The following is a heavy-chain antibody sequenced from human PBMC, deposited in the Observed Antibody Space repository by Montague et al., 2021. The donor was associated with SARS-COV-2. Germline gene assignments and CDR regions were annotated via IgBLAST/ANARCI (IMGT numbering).Heavy chain of an antibody. D-gene: IGHD2-15*01. CDR3: ARAPPGYWGFVVVVAAHFDF. Sequence: SETLSLTCTVSGGSISSSSYYWGWIRQPPGKGLEWIGSIYYSGSTYHNPSLKSRVTISVDTSKNQFSLKLRSVTAADTAVYYCARAPPGYWGFVVVVAAHFDFWGQGTLVTVSS. CDR1: GGSISSSSYY. CDR2: IYYSGST. V-gene: IGHV4-39*07. J-gene: IGHJ4*02.